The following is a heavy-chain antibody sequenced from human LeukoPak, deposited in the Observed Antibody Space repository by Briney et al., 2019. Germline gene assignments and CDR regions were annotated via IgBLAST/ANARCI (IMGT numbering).Heavy chain of an antibody. V-gene: IGHV4-34*01. Sequence: SETLSLTCAVYGGSFSGYYWSWIRQPPGKGLEWIGEINHSGSTNYNPSLKSRVTISVDTSKNQFSLKLSSVTAADTAVYYCAREGSGYAKDYWGQGTLVTVSS. CDR2: INHSGST. D-gene: IGHD5-12*01. CDR3: AREGSGYAKDY. J-gene: IGHJ4*02. CDR1: GGSFSGYY.